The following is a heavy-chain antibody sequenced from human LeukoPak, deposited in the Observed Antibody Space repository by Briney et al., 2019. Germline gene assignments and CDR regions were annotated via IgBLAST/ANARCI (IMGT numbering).Heavy chain of an antibody. CDR1: GFTFSSYA. V-gene: IGHV4-39*01. J-gene: IGHJ4*02. CDR3: ARQRGYCSGGSCYRTPHFDY. D-gene: IGHD2-15*01. CDR2: IYYSGTT. Sequence: GSLRLSCAASGFTFSSYAMSWVRQPPGKGLEWIGSIYYSGTTYYNPSLKSRVTISVDTSKNYFSLKLSSVTAADTAVYYCARQRGYCSGGSCYRTPHFDYWGQGTLVTVSS.